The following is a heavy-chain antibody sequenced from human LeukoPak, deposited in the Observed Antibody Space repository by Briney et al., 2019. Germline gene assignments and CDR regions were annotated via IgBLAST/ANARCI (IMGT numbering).Heavy chain of an antibody. J-gene: IGHJ3*02. V-gene: IGHV3-23*01. CDR3: ASAGFLEWLFDAFDI. Sequence: GGTLRLSCAASGFTFSSYGMSWVRQAPGKGLEWVSAISGSGGSTYYADSVKGRFTISRDNAKNSLYLQMNSLRAEDTAVYYCASAGFLEWLFDAFDIWGQGTMVTVSS. CDR1: GFTFSSYG. D-gene: IGHD3-3*01. CDR2: ISGSGGST.